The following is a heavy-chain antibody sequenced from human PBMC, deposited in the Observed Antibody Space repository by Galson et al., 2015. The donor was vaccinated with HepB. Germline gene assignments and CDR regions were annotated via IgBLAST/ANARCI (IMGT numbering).Heavy chain of an antibody. CDR2: IWHDGSNQ. CDR1: GFTFSSYN. V-gene: IGHV3-33*01. Sequence: SLRLSCAASGFTFSSYNMHWVRQAPGKGLEWVGVIWHDGSNQHYVDSLKGRFTISRDNSKNTLYLQMNSLRAEDTAVYYCMRDGIYCSGGFCHPYWGQGTRVIVSS. J-gene: IGHJ4*02. D-gene: IGHD2-15*01. CDR3: MRDGIYCSGGFCHPY.